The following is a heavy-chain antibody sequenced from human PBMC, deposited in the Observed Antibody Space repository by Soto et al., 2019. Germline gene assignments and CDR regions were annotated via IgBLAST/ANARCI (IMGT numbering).Heavy chain of an antibody. Sequence: PGGSLRLSCAASGFTFSDYYMSWIRQAPGKGLEWVSYISSSGSTIYYADSVKGRFTISRDNAKNSLYLQMNSLRAEDTAVYYCARVSTMAYFDAFDIWGQGTMVTVSS. CDR2: ISSSGSTI. D-gene: IGHD3-10*01. J-gene: IGHJ3*02. CDR1: GFTFSDYY. CDR3: ARVSTMAYFDAFDI. V-gene: IGHV3-11*01.